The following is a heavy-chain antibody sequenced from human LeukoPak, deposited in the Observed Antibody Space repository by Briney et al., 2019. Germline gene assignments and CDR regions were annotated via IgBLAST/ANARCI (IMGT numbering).Heavy chain of an antibody. CDR3: ARLVPPNRRRYYFDY. J-gene: IGHJ4*02. CDR1: GGSISNYY. CDR2: INHSGST. D-gene: IGHD6-13*01. Sequence: PSETLSLTCTVSGGSISNYYWTWIRQPPGKGLEWIGEINHSGSTNYNPSLKSRVTISVDTSKNQFSLKLSSVTAADTAVYYCARLVPPNRRRYYFDYWGQGTLVTVSS. V-gene: IGHV4-34*01.